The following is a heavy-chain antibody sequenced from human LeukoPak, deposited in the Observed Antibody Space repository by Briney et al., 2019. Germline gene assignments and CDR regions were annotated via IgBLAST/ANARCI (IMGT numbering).Heavy chain of an antibody. Sequence: GGSLRLSCAGSGFTFRSYWMSWVRQAPGKGLEWVANIKEDGSERYYVDSVKGRFTISRDNAKNSLYLQMNSLRAEDTAVYYCVRDRYDVLTGYNDAFDIWGHGTLVAVSS. V-gene: IGHV3-7*01. CDR3: VRDRYDVLTGYNDAFDI. J-gene: IGHJ3*02. D-gene: IGHD3-9*01. CDR2: IKEDGSER. CDR1: GFTFRSYW.